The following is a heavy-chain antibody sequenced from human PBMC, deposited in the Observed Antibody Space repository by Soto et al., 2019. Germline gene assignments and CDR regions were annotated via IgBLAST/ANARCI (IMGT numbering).Heavy chain of an antibody. V-gene: IGHV4-30-2*01. CDR3: ARAGYYYDSSGYYIDAFDI. D-gene: IGHD3-22*01. CDR1: GGSISSGGYS. Sequence: SETLSLTCAVSGGSISSGGYSWSWIRQPPGKGLEWIGYIYHSGSTYYNPSLKSRVTISVDRSKNQFSLKLSSVTAADTAVYYCARAGYYYDSSGYYIDAFDIWGQGTLVTVSS. J-gene: IGHJ3*02. CDR2: IYHSGST.